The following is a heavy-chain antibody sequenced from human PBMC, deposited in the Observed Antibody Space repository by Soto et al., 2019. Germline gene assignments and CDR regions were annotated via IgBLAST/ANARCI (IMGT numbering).Heavy chain of an antibody. J-gene: IGHJ4*02. V-gene: IGHV6-1*01. CDR2: TYYRSKWYN. CDR3: ARGQSGSTGSWHDY. Sequence: SQTLSLTCAISGDSVSSNSAAWNWIRQSPSRGLEWLGRTYYRSKWYNDYALSVKSRIAINPDTSKNQFSLQLNSVTPEDTAVYYCARGQSGSTGSWHDYWGQGXLVTVSS. D-gene: IGHD6-13*01. CDR1: GDSVSSNSAA.